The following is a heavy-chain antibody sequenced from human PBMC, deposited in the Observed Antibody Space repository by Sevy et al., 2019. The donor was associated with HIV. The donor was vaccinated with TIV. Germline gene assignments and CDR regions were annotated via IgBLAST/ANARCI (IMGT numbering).Heavy chain of an antibody. CDR3: ARDRPRDVSLWFGEEGFNY. CDR2: ISGSGGST. Sequence: GGSLRLSCAASGFTFSSYAMSWVRQAPGKGLEWVSAISGSGGSTYYADSEKGRFTISRDNSKNSLYLQMNSLRAEDTAVYYCARDRPRDVSLWFGEEGFNYWGQGTLVTVSS. J-gene: IGHJ4*02. CDR1: GFTFSSYA. D-gene: IGHD3-10*01. V-gene: IGHV3-23*01.